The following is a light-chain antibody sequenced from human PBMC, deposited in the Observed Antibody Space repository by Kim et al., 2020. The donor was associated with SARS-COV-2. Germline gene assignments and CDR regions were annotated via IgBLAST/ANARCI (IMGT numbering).Light chain of an antibody. CDR1: NIGSKN. Sequence: SYELTQPLSVSVALGQTARITCGGNNIGSKNVHWYQQKPGQAPVLVIYRDSNRPSGIPERFSGSNSGNTATLTISRAQAGDEADYYCQVWDSSTVVFCGGTQLAVL. V-gene: IGLV3-9*01. J-gene: IGLJ2*01. CDR3: QVWDSSTVV. CDR2: RDS.